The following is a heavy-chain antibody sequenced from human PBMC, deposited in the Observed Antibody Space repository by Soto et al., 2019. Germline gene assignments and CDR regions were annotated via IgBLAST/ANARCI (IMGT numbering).Heavy chain of an antibody. CDR1: GGSISSGGYY. CDR3: ARDLLLGPGRWFDP. J-gene: IGHJ5*02. Sequence: KTSETLSLTCTVSGGSISSGGYYWSWIRQHPGKGLVWIGYIYYSGSTYYNPSLKSRVTISVDTSKNQFSLKLSSVTAADTAVYYCARDLLLGPGRWFDPWGQGTLVTVSS. V-gene: IGHV4-31*03. CDR2: IYYSGST. D-gene: IGHD3-22*01.